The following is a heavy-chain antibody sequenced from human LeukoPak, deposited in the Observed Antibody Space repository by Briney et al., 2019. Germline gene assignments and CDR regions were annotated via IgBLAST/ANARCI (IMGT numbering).Heavy chain of an antibody. CDR2: IYYSGST. CDR3: ARERGSSGIDY. Sequence: SETLSLTCTVSGGSISSFYWSWIRQPPGKGLEWIGYIYYSGSTNYNPSLKSRVTISVDTSKNQFSLKLSSVTAADTAVYYCARERGSSGIDYWGQGTLVTVSS. CDR1: GGSISSFY. J-gene: IGHJ4*02. V-gene: IGHV4-59*01. D-gene: IGHD3-22*01.